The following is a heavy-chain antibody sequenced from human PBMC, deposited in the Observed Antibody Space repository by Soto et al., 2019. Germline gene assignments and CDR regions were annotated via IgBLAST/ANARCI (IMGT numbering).Heavy chain of an antibody. CDR3: ARDQAVAGSDFEY. CDR2: ISSSSRYI. CDR1: GFAFSSYS. Sequence: EVQLVESGGGLVKPGGSLRLSCAAYGFAFSSYSMTWVRQAPGKGLEWVSSISSSSRYIYYADSVKGRFTISRDNAKNSLYLQMNSLRAEDTAVYYCARDQAVAGSDFEYWGQGTLVTVSS. V-gene: IGHV3-21*02. J-gene: IGHJ4*02. D-gene: IGHD6-19*01.